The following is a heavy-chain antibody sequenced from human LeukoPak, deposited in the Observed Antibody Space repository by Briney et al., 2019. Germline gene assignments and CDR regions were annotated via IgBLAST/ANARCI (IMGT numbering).Heavy chain of an antibody. CDR1: GFTFSSYG. CDR3: ATGSVRYSASWYSQEGDY. CDR2: ISYDGSNK. J-gene: IGHJ4*02. Sequence: GGSLRLSCAASGFTFSSYGMHWVRQAPGKGLEWVAVISYDGSNKYYADSVKGRFTISRDNSKNTLYLQMNSLRAEDTAVYYCATGSVRYSASWYSQEGDYWGQGTLVTVSS. V-gene: IGHV3-30*03. D-gene: IGHD6-13*01.